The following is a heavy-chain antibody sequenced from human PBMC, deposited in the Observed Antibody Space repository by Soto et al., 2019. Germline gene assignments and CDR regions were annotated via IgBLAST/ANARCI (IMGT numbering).Heavy chain of an antibody. J-gene: IGHJ4*02. CDR3: TRLPPARRGYCSGGSCYPFDY. D-gene: IGHD2-15*01. CDR2: ITSNNYGGTT. CDR1: GFTFGDYA. V-gene: IGHV3-49*04. Sequence: EVHLEDSGGGLVQPGRSLRLSCTASGFTFGDYAMIWVRQAPGKGLEGVGYITSNNYGGTTEYAASVKGRFAISRDDSKSIVYLQMNSLKTEDTAIYYCTRLPPARRGYCSGGSCYPFDYWGQGTLVTVSS.